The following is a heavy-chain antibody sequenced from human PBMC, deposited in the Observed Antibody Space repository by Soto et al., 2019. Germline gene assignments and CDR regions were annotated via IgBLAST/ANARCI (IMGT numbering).Heavy chain of an antibody. Sequence: SETLSLTCTVSGGSISSYYWSWIRQPPGKGLDWIGYIYYTGSTNYNPSLKSRITISVDTSKNQFSLKLGSVTAADTAVYYCARAYGSGDELDYWGQGTLVTVSS. J-gene: IGHJ4*02. CDR2: IYYTGST. CDR3: ARAYGSGDELDY. D-gene: IGHD6-19*01. V-gene: IGHV4-59*01. CDR1: GGSISSYY.